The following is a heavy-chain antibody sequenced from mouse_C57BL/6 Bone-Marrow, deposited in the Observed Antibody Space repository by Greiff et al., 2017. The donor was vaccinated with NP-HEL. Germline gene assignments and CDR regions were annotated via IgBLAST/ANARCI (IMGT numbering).Heavy chain of an antibody. D-gene: IGHD2-4*01. CDR3: ARLVITTVDY. Sequence: EVKLLESGPVLVKPGASVKMSCKASGYTFTDYYMNWVKQSHGKSLEWIGVINPYNGGTSYNQKFKGKATLTVDKSSSTAYMELNSLTSEDSAVYYCARLVITTVDYWGQGTTLTVSS. CDR1: GYTFTDYY. CDR2: INPYNGGT. J-gene: IGHJ2*01. V-gene: IGHV1-19*01.